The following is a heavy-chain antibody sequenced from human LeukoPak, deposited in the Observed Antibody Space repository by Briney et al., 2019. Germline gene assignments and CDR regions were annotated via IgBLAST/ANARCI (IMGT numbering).Heavy chain of an antibody. CDR1: GFTFSSYA. CDR2: ISGSGGST. V-gene: IGHV3-23*01. Sequence: PGGSLRLSCAASGFTFSSYAMSWVRQAPGKGLEWVSAISGSGGSTYYADSVKGRFTISRDNSKNTLYLQMNSLRAEDAAVYYCAKRRYYYGSGSYEFDYWGHGTLVTVAS. D-gene: IGHD3-10*01. CDR3: AKRRYYYGSGSYEFDY. J-gene: IGHJ4*01.